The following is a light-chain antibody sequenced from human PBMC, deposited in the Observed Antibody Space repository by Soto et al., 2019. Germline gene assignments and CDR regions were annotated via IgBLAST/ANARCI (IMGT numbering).Light chain of an antibody. J-gene: IGLJ1*01. Sequence: QSARTQPASVSGSPGHSITISCTGTSSDVGGYNFVSWYQQNPGKAPKLMIYEVSNRPSGVSNRFSGSKSGNTASLTISGLQAEDEADYYCSSYTSSSTSLYVFGTGTKLTVL. CDR2: EVS. CDR3: SSYTSSSTSLYV. CDR1: SSDVGGYNF. V-gene: IGLV2-14*01.